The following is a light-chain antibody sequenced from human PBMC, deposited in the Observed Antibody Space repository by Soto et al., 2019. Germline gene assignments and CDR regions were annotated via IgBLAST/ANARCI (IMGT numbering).Light chain of an antibody. CDR3: QQYNNWPRT. Sequence: EMVMTQSPAILSVSPGESATLSCRASQSVNSNYLAWYQQHPGQPPRLLIYGISTRAPGIPARFSGSGSATEFTLTISSLQSEDFAVYYCQQYNNWPRTFGQGTKVDIK. CDR1: QSVNSN. CDR2: GIS. V-gene: IGKV3-15*01. J-gene: IGKJ1*01.